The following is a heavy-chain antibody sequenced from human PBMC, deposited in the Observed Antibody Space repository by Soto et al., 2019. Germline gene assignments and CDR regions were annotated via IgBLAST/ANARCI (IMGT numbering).Heavy chain of an antibody. Sequence: GASVKVSCKVSGYTLTELSMHWVRQAPGKGLEWMGGFDPEDGETIYAQKFQGRVTMTEDTSTDTAYMELSSLRSEDTALYYCATHSDTAMTIYGMDVWGQGTTVTVSS. J-gene: IGHJ6*02. CDR3: ATHSDTAMTIYGMDV. CDR1: GYTLTELS. CDR2: FDPEDGET. V-gene: IGHV1-24*01. D-gene: IGHD5-18*01.